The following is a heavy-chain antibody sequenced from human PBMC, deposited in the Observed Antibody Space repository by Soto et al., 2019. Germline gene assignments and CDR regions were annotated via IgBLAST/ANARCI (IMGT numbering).Heavy chain of an antibody. V-gene: IGHV3-23*01. Sequence: GGSLRLSCAASGFTFSSYAMSWVRQAPGKGLEWVSAISGSGGSTYYADSVKGRFTISRDNFKNTLYLQMNSLRAEDTAVYYCAKDQGYCSGGSCWFDAFDIWGQGTMVTVSS. J-gene: IGHJ3*02. D-gene: IGHD2-15*01. CDR2: ISGSGGST. CDR3: AKDQGYCSGGSCWFDAFDI. CDR1: GFTFSSYA.